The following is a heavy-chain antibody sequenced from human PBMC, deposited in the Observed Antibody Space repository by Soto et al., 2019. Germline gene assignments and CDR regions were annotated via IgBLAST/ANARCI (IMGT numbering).Heavy chain of an antibody. CDR2: ITGDATTT. D-gene: IGHD5-18*01. J-gene: IGHJ4*02. CDR3: AKWHTYGPQYSFDS. CDR1: GFTFSTYA. V-gene: IGHV3-23*01. Sequence: EVHLLESGGGLVQPGGSLRLSCAASGFTFSTYAMSWVRQAPGKGLEWVSAITGDATTTFYADSVKGRFTISRDTSKNALYLQMDGLGGEDTAVDYCAKWHTYGPQYSFDSWGQGALVTVSS.